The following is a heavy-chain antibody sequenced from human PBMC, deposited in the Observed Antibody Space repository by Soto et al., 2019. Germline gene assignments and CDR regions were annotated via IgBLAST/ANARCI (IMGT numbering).Heavy chain of an antibody. J-gene: IGHJ4*02. CDR3: ARDLSARLHS. V-gene: IGHV6-1*01. CDR2: TYYRSKWYN. D-gene: IGHD5-12*01. CDR1: GDSVSSNSAA. Sequence: SQTLSLTCVISGDSVSSNSAAWNWVRQSPSRGLEWLGRTYYRSKWYNDYAVSVRGRVTINPDTSKNQFSLQLKSVTPEDTALYYCARDLSARLHSWGQGTLVTVSS.